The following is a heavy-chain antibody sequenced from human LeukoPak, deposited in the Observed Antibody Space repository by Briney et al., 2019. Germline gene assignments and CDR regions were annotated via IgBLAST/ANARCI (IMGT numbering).Heavy chain of an antibody. Sequence: GGSLRLSCVGSGFTFRSHAMSWVRQAPEKGLEFVSGIYENGGTTYHADSVKGRFSISRDNSKNTLYLQMDSLRGEDTAVYYCAKDFRIGYSAHFDYWGQGALVTVSS. V-gene: IGHV3-23*01. J-gene: IGHJ4*02. CDR3: AKDFRIGYSAHFDY. D-gene: IGHD2-21*01. CDR1: GFTFRSHA. CDR2: IYENGGTT.